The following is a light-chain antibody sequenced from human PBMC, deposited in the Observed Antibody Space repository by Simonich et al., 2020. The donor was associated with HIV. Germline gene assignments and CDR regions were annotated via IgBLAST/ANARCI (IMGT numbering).Light chain of an antibody. J-gene: IGKJ4*01. CDR1: QSISSW. V-gene: IGKV1-5*03. CDR3: QKYSRAPPLT. CDR2: KAS. Sequence: DIQMTQSPSTLSASVGDRFTITCRASQSISSWLAWYQQKPGKAPKLLIYKASSLESGVPSRFSGSGSGTEFTLTISSLQPDDFATYYCQKYSRAPPLTFGGGTKVDIK.